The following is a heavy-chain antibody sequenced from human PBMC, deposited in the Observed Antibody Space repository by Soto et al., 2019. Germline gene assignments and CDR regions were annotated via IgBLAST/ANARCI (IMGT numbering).Heavy chain of an antibody. CDR2: VYYTGST. CDR3: ARTIAAPSSHIDH. D-gene: IGHD6-6*01. CDR1: GGSISGYY. Sequence: SETLSLTCRVSGGSISGYYWSWIRQAPGKGLEWICYVYYTGSTTYNPSLQSRVTISVDTSNKQFSLRLRLATAADTAVYFCARTIAAPSSHIDHWGQGILVTVSS. V-gene: IGHV4-59*01. J-gene: IGHJ1*01.